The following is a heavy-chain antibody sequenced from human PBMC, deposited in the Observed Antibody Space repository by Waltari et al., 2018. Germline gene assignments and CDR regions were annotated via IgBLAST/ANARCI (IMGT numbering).Heavy chain of an antibody. Sequence: QVQLVQSGAEVKKPGSSVKVSCKASGGTFSSYTISWVRQAPGQGLEWMGRIIPILGIANYAQKFQGRVTMTRNTSISTAYMELSSLRSEDTAVYYCARSSGDWGQGTLVTVSS. CDR1: GGTFSSYT. J-gene: IGHJ4*02. V-gene: IGHV1-69*02. D-gene: IGHD6-19*01. CDR3: ARSSGD. CDR2: IIPILGIA.